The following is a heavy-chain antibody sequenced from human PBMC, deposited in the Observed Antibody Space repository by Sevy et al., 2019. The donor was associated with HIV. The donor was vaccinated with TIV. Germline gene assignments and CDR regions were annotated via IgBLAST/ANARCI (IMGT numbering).Heavy chain of an antibody. D-gene: IGHD3-3*01. CDR2: ISSSGSTI. CDR1: GFTFSSYE. J-gene: IGHJ6*02. CDR3: ARDMTRTAYYDFWSGYYGGMDV. V-gene: IGHV3-48*03. Sequence: GGSLRLSCAASGFTFSSYEMNWVRQAPGKGLEWVSYISSSGSTIYYADSVKGRFTISRDNAKNSRYLQMNSLRAEDTAVYYCARDMTRTAYYDFWSGYYGGMDVWGQGTTVTVSS.